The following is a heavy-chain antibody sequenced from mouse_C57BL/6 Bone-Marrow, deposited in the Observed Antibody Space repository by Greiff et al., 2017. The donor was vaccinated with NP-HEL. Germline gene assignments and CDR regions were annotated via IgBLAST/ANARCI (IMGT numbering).Heavy chain of an antibody. CDR3: AKFYAMDY. V-gene: IGHV1-59*01. J-gene: IGHJ4*01. CDR2: IDPSDSYT. CDR1: GYTFTSYW. Sequence: VQLQQPGAELVRPGTSVKLSCKASGYTFTSYWMHWVKQRPGQGLEWIGVIDPSDSYTNYNQKFKGKATLTVDTSSSTASMQLSSLTSEDSAVYYCAKFYAMDYWGQGTSVTVSS.